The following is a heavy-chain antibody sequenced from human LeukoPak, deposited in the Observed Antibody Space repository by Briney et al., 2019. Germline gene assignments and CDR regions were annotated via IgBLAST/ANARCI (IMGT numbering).Heavy chain of an antibody. D-gene: IGHD2-2*01. V-gene: IGHV1-2*06. CDR2: INPNSGGT. CDR1: GYTFTGYY. Sequence: ASVKVSCKASGYTFTGYYMHWVRQAPGQGLEWMGRINPNSGGTNYAQKFQGRVTMTRDTSISTAYMELSRLRSDDTAVYYCARPYCSSTSCYGSFDPWGQGTLVTVSS. CDR3: ARPYCSSTSCYGSFDP. J-gene: IGHJ5*02.